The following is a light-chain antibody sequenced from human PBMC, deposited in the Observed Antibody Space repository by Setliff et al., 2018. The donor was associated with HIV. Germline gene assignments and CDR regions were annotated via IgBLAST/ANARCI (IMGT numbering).Light chain of an antibody. CDR1: SSDVGGYTY. Sequence: QSVLTQPASVSGSPGQSITISCTGTSSDVGGYTYVSWYQHHPGKAPKLMIYDVNKRPSGISNRFSGSKSGNTASLTISGLQAEDEADYYCSSYTSSNTLYVFGTGTKVTVL. J-gene: IGLJ1*01. CDR3: SSYTSSNTLYV. CDR2: DVN. V-gene: IGLV2-14*03.